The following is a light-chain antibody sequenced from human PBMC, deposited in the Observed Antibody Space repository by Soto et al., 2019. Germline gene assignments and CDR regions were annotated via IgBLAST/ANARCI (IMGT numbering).Light chain of an antibody. V-gene: IGKV3-20*01. Sequence: TQSPGTLSLSPGERATLSXXASQSVSSSYLAWYQRKPGQAPSLHIYGASSRATGIPDRFSGSGSGTDFTHTISRLDPEDFAVYYCQQYGSSPLYTFGQGTKLEIK. CDR2: GAS. J-gene: IGKJ2*01. CDR3: QQYGSSPLYT. CDR1: QSVSSSY.